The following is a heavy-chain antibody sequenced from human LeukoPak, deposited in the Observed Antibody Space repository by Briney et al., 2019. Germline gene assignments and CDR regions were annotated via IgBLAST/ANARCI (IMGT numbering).Heavy chain of an antibody. CDR1: GGSFSGDY. CDR2: INHSGST. CDR3: ARGKAARPTPFDY. J-gene: IGHJ4*02. V-gene: IGHV4-34*01. Sequence: PSETLSLTCAVYGGSFSGDYWSWIRQPPGKGLEWIGEINHSGSTNYNPSLKSRVTISVDTSKNQFSLKLSSVTAADTAVYYCARGKAARPTPFDYWGQGTLVTVSS. D-gene: IGHD6-6*01.